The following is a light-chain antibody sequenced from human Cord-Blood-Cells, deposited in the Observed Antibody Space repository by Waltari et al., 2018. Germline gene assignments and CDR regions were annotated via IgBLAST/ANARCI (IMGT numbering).Light chain of an antibody. CDR2: EGS. CDR1: SSAVGSYNL. Sequence: QSALTQPASVSGSPGQSITISCTGTSSAVGSYNLVSWYQQHPGKAPKLMIYEGSKRPSGVSIRFSGSKSGNTASLTISGLHAEDEAYYYCCSYAGSSTYVFGTGTKVTVL. J-gene: IGLJ1*01. V-gene: IGLV2-23*01. CDR3: CSYAGSSTYV.